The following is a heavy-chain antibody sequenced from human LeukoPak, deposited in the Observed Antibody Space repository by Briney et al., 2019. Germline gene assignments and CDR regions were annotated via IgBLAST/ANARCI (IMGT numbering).Heavy chain of an antibody. Sequence: GASVKVSCKASGYTFTGYYMHWVRQAPGQGLEWMGWINPISGGTNYAQKFQGRVTMTRDTSISTAYMELSRLRSDDTAVYYCAREEKPYSSGSQPDYWGQGTLVTVSS. CDR3: AREEKPYSSGSQPDY. CDR1: GYTFTGYY. J-gene: IGHJ4*02. V-gene: IGHV1-2*02. D-gene: IGHD6-19*01. CDR2: INPISGGT.